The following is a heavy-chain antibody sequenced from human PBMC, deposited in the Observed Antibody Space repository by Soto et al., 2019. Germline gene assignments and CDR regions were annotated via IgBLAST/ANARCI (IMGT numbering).Heavy chain of an antibody. V-gene: IGHV3-9*01. CDR1: GFTFDGYA. CDR2: ISGNSGSI. CDR3: AKNGGYIFLTGYLDS. D-gene: IGHD3-9*01. Sequence: EVQLVESGGGLVQPGGSLRLSCEASGFTFDGYAMHRVRRAPGNGLEWVLGISGNSGSIVYAHPVRGRFTLSRDNAKNSLFVQMNSLSPEDTAMYYCAKNGGYIFLTGYLDSWGQGTLVTDSS. J-gene: IGHJ4*02.